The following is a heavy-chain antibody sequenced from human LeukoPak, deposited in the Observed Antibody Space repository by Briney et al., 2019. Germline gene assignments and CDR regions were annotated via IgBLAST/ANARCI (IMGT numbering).Heavy chain of an antibody. J-gene: IGHJ6*02. V-gene: IGHV3-21*01. CDR1: GFTFSSYS. CDR3: AREIAVAAYGAYYYGMDV. D-gene: IGHD6-19*01. CDR2: ISSRSSYI. Sequence: PGGSLRLSCAASGFTFSSYSMNWVRQAPGKGLEWVSSISSRSSYIYYADSVKGRFTISRDNAKNSLYLQMNSLRAEDTAVYYCAREIAVAAYGAYYYGMDVWGQGTTVTVSS.